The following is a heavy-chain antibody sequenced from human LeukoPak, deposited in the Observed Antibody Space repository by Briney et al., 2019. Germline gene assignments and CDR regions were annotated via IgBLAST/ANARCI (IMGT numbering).Heavy chain of an antibody. CDR1: GFTFGSYR. Sequence: GGSLRLSCAASGFTFGSYRMSWVRRAPGKGLEWVANIKENGRGMNYVDSVEDRFTISRDNAKNSLYLQMNSLRAEDTAVYYCARQVTSPGIPPWFDSWGQGTLVIVSS. CDR2: IKENGRGM. CDR3: ARQVTSPGIPPWFDS. D-gene: IGHD1-1*01. J-gene: IGHJ5*01. V-gene: IGHV3-7*01.